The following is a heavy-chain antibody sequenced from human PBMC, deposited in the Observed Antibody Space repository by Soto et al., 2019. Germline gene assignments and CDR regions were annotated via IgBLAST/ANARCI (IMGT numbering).Heavy chain of an antibody. J-gene: IGHJ4*02. D-gene: IGHD2-8*01. V-gene: IGHV3-23*01. CDR2: ISGGGDTT. CDR1: GFTFSSYG. Sequence: LRLSCAASGFTFSSYGISWIRLSPGKGLEWVSVISGGGDTTYYTPSVKGRFTISRDDFRNTLYLQMNSLRTEDTAIYYCAKLRDFVVLPAGILDYWGPGTLVTSPQ. CDR3: AKLRDFVVLPAGILDY.